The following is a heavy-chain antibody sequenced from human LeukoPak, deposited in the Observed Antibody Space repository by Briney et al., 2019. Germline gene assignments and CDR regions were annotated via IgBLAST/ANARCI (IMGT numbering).Heavy chain of an antibody. CDR1: GGSFSGYY. V-gene: IGHV4-34*01. J-gene: IGHJ4*02. CDR2: INHSGST. D-gene: IGHD3-10*01. Sequence: SETLSLTCAVYGGSFSGYYWSWIRRPPGKGLEWIGEINHSGSTNYNPSLKSRVTISVDTSKNQFSLKLSSVTAADTAVYYCARGHGVSYFDYWGQGTLVTVSS. CDR3: ARGHGVSYFDY.